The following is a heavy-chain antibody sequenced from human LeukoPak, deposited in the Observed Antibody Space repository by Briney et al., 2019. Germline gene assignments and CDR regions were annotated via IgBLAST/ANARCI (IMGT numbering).Heavy chain of an antibody. Sequence: SVKVSCKASGGTFSSYAISWVRQAPGQGLEWMGGIIPIFGTANYAQKFQGRVTITTDESTSTAYMELSSLRSEDTAVYYCARDYCSSTSCYREGQPNYYYYYMDVWGKGTTVTVSS. CDR3: ARDYCSSTSCYREGQPNYYYYYMDV. J-gene: IGHJ6*03. CDR1: GGTFSSYA. D-gene: IGHD2-2*02. CDR2: IIPIFGTA. V-gene: IGHV1-69*05.